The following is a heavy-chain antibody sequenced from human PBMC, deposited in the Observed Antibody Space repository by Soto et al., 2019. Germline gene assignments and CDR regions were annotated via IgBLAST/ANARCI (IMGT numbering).Heavy chain of an antibody. V-gene: IGHV3-30-3*01. CDR3: TSLDYTVDV. D-gene: IGHD3-16*01. CDR1: GFTFSSFA. J-gene: IGHJ6*02. Sequence: HPGGSLRLSCAASGFTFSSFAIYWVRQAPGKGLEWVAVISFDGNNKYYAESVKGRFTISRDNSKNMLYLQMNSLTTEDTAVYYCTSLDYTVDVWGQGTTVTVSS. CDR2: ISFDGNNK.